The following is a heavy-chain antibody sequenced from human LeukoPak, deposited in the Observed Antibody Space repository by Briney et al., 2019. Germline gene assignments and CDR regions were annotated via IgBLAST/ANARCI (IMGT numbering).Heavy chain of an antibody. CDR1: GHTFTAYY. D-gene: IGHD2-2*01. CDR2: INSNSGGT. V-gene: IGHV1-2*02. CDR3: ARGDKDIVVVPAAMQGRYYYYYMDV. Sequence: ASVKVSCKASGHTFTAYYLHWVRQAPGQGLEWMGWINSNSGGTNSAQKFQGRVTMTRDTSISTAYMELSRLRSDDTAVYYCARGDKDIVVVPAAMQGRYYYYYMDVWGKGTTVTVSS. J-gene: IGHJ6*03.